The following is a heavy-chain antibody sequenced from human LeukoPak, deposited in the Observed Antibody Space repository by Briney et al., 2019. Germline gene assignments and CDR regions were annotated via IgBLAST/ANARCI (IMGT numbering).Heavy chain of an antibody. V-gene: IGHV1-8*01. CDR2: MNPNSGNT. D-gene: IGHD3-3*01. Sequence: ASVKVSCKASGYTFTSYDINWVRRATGQGLEWMGWMNPNSGNTGYAQKFQGRVTMTRNTSISTAYMELSSLRSEDTAVYYCARGLRAIFGVVILYNWFDPWGQGTLVTVSS. CDR3: ARGLRAIFGVVILYNWFDP. CDR1: GYTFTSYD. J-gene: IGHJ5*02.